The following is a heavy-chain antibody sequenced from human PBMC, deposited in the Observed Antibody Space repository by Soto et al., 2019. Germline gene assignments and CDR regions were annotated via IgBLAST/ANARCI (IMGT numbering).Heavy chain of an antibody. J-gene: IGHJ5*02. CDR3: ARVPASGWFDP. V-gene: IGHV1-46*01. CDR1: GYTFTSYY. CDR2: INPSGGST. Sequence: ASVKVSCKASGYTFTSYYMHWVRQAPGQGLEWTGIINPSGGSTSYAQKFQGRVTMTRDTSTSTVYMELSSLRSEDTAVYYCARVPASGWFDPWGQGTLVTVSS.